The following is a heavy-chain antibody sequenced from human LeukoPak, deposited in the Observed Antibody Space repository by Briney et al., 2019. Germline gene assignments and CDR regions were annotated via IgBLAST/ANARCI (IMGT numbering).Heavy chain of an antibody. CDR3: ARDRTIYYYYGMDV. V-gene: IGHV1-18*01. CDR1: GYTFTGYG. CDR2: ISAYNGNT. Sequence: ASVKVSCKASGYTFTGYGISWVRQAPGQGLEWMGWISAYNGNTNYAQKLQGRVTMTTDTSTSTAYMELRSLRSDDTAVYYCARDRTIYYYYGMDVWGQGTTVTVSS. J-gene: IGHJ6*02.